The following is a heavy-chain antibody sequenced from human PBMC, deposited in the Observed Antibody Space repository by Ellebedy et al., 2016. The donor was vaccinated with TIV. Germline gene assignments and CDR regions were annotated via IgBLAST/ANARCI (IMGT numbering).Heavy chain of an antibody. J-gene: IGHJ5*02. V-gene: IGHV4-59*01. CDR2: IYYSGST. D-gene: IGHD5-24*01. Sequence: SETLSLXXTVSGGSISSYYWSWIRQPPGKGLEWIGYIYYSGSTNYNPSLKSRVTISVDTSKNQFSLKLSSVTAADTAVYYCARDDGNWFDPWGQGTLVTVSS. CDR1: GGSISSYY. CDR3: ARDDGNWFDP.